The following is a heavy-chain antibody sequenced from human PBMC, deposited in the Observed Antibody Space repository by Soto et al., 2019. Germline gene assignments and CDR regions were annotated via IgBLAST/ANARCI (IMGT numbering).Heavy chain of an antibody. V-gene: IGHV3-30-3*01. CDR1: GFLFSDYA. D-gene: IGHD3-9*01. Sequence: GGPLRLSCAASGFLFSDYAMHWVRQTPGRGPEWLALISFNGINTYYADSVKGRFTISRDNSKNTLYLQMSTLRAEDTAVYYCARDVSGFEYFDLWGQGTLVTVSS. J-gene: IGHJ4*02. CDR2: ISFNGINT. CDR3: ARDVSGFEYFDL.